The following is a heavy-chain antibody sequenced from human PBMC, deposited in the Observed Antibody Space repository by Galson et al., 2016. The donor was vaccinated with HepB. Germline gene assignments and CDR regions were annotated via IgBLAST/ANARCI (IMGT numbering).Heavy chain of an antibody. D-gene: IGHD2-15*01. CDR3: ARRDDRVLDY. CDR1: GYSFVSYG. V-gene: IGHV1-18*01. CDR2: ISAYNGNT. J-gene: IGHJ4*02. Sequence: SVKVSCKASGYSFVSYGISWVRQAPGQGLEWMGWISAYNGNTNYAQNLQGRVTMTRDTSISTAYMELSRLRSDDTAVYFCARRDDRVLDYWGQGTLVTVSS.